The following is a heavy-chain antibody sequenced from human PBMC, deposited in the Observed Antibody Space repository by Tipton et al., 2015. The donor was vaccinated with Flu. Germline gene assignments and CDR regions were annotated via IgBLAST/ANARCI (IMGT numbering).Heavy chain of an antibody. CDR3: AKDGADYGDFFFDY. CDR1: GGSISRSHYS. V-gene: IGHV3-23*01. Sequence: LSLTCTVSGGSISRSHYSWGWVRQAPGKGLEWVSTISGSGGSTYYADSVKGRFTISRDNSKNTLHLQMHSLRVEDTAVFYCAKDGADYGDFFFDYWGQGTLVTVSS. CDR2: ISGSGGST. D-gene: IGHD4-17*01. J-gene: IGHJ4*02.